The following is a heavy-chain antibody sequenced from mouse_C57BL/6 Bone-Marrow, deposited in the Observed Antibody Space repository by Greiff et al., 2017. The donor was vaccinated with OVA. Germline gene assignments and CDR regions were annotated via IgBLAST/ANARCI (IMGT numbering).Heavy chain of an antibody. CDR1: GYAFSSSW. Sequence: QVQLQQSGPELVKPGASVKISCKASGYAFSSSWMNWVKQRPGKGLEWIGRIYPGDGDTNYNGKFKGKATLTADKSSSTAYMQLSSLTSEDSAVYFCAILLPDDWGQGTTLTVSS. CDR2: IYPGDGDT. D-gene: IGHD1-1*01. CDR3: AILLPDD. J-gene: IGHJ2*01. V-gene: IGHV1-82*01.